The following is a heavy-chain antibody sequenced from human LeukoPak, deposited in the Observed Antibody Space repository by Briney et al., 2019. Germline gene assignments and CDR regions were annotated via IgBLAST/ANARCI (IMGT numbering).Heavy chain of an antibody. CDR3: ARHDSRYGSGARHAFDM. J-gene: IGHJ3*02. D-gene: IGHD3-10*01. CDR1: GGSISSSSYY. Sequence: RSSETLSLTCTVSGGSISSSSYYWGWIRQPPGRGLEWIGSIYYSGSTYYNPSLKSRVTISVDTSKNQFSLKLSSVTAADTAVYYCARHDSRYGSGARHAFDMWGQGTMVTVSS. CDR2: IYYSGST. V-gene: IGHV4-39*01.